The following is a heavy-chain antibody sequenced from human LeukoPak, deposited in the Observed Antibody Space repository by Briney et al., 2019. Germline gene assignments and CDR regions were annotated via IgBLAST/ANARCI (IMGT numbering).Heavy chain of an antibody. D-gene: IGHD3-10*01. Sequence: GGSLRLSCAASGFTFSNYWMSWVRQAPGKGLEWVSYISSSSSTIYYADSVKGRFTISRDNAKNSLYLQMNSLRDEDTAVYYCARDSLYYYGSGSYSYWGQGTLVTVSS. J-gene: IGHJ4*02. CDR2: ISSSSSTI. CDR3: ARDSLYYYGSGSYSY. CDR1: GFTFSNYW. V-gene: IGHV3-48*02.